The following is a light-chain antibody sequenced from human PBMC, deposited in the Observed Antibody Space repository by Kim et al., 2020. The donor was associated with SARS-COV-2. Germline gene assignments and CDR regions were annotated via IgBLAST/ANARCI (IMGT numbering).Light chain of an antibody. CDR1: SLRNYY. CDR3: NSRDSSGDHVV. J-gene: IGLJ3*02. CDR2: GKY. Sequence: ALAHTVRLTCQGDSLRNYYATWYQQRPGQAPVLVLYGKYNRPSGIPDRFSGSASGNTASLTITGAQAEDEADYYCNSRDSSGDHVVFGGGTQLTVL. V-gene: IGLV3-19*01.